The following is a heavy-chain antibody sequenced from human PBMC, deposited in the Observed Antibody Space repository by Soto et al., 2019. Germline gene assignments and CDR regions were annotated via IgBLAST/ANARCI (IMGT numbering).Heavy chain of an antibody. CDR3: AKAHGDYENWFDP. CDR1: GYTFTSYA. Sequence: ASVKVSCKASGYTFTSYAMHWVRQAPGQRLEWMGWINAGNGNTKYSRKFQGRVTIIRDTSASTAYMELSSLRAEDTAVYYCAKAHGDYENWFDPWGQGTLVTVSS. CDR2: INAGNGNT. D-gene: IGHD4-17*01. J-gene: IGHJ5*02. V-gene: IGHV1-3*01.